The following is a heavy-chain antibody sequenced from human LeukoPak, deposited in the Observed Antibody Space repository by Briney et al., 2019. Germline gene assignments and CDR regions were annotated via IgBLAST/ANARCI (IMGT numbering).Heavy chain of an antibody. V-gene: IGHV4-4*02. D-gene: IGHD5-18*01. CDR1: GGSISSSNW. CDR2: IYHSGST. CDR3: ASSPTADPLEHYFDY. Sequence: PSETLSLTCAVSGGSISSSNWWSWVRQPPGKGLEWIGEIYHSGSTNYNPSLKSRVTISVDKSKNQFSLKLSSVTAADTAVYYCASSPTADPLEHYFDYWGQGTLVTVSS. J-gene: IGHJ4*02.